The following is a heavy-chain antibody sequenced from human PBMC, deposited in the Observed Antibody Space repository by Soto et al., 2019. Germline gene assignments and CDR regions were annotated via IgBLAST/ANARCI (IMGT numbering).Heavy chain of an antibody. CDR3: AKDASDSSSWYTPPTDDGFDI. CDR1: GFTFSSYA. V-gene: IGHV3-23*01. Sequence: EVQLLESGGGLVQPGGSLRLSCAASGFTFSSYAMSWVRQAPGKGLEWASAISGSGGSTYYADSVKGRFTISRDNSKNALYLQMNSLRAEDTAVYSCAKDASDSSSWYTPPTDDGFDIWGQGGMVTVSS. CDR2: ISGSGGST. J-gene: IGHJ3*02. D-gene: IGHD6-13*01.